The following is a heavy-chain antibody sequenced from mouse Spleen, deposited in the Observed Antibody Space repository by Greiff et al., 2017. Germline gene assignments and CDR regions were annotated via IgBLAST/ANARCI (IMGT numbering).Heavy chain of an antibody. CDR3: ARNNRGTKGYWYFDV. CDR2: MWSGGKT. D-gene: IGHD2-14*01. J-gene: IGHJ1*01. Sequence: QVQLKQSGPGLVQPSQSLSITCTVSGFSLTNYDVHWVRQSPGKGLEWLGVMWSGGKTDYSAAFISRLNISKDNSKSQVFFKLNSLQVDDTAIYYCARNNRGTKGYWYFDVWGAGTTVTVSS. V-gene: IGHV2-2*01. CDR1: GFSLTNYD.